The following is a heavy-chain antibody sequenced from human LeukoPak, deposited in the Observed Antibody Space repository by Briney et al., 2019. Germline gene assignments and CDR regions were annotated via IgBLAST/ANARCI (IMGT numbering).Heavy chain of an antibody. Sequence: SETLSLTCTVSGGSISSSSYYWGWIRQPPGKGLEWIGSIYYSGSTYYNPSLKSRVTISVDTSKNQFSLKLSSVTAADTAVYYCARAGLTYYYDSSGYHRGEFDYWGQGTLVTVSS. V-gene: IGHV4-39*07. CDR2: IYYSGST. J-gene: IGHJ4*02. CDR3: ARAGLTYYYDSSGYHRGEFDY. D-gene: IGHD3-22*01. CDR1: GGSISSSSYY.